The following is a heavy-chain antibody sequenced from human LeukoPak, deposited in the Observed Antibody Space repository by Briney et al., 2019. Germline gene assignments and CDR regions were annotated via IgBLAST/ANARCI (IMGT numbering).Heavy chain of an antibody. V-gene: IGHV4-34*01. CDR2: INYSGST. D-gene: IGHD3-10*01. CDR1: GGSFSGHY. J-gene: IGHJ6*02. CDR3: ARAAPSYYGSGSLGSYYYGMDV. Sequence: SETLSLTCAVYGGSFSGHYWSWIRQPPGKGLEWIGEINYSGSTSHNPSLKGRVTISIDTSKNQFSLKLSSVTAADTAMYYCARAAPSYYGSGSLGSYYYGMDVWGQGTTVTVSS.